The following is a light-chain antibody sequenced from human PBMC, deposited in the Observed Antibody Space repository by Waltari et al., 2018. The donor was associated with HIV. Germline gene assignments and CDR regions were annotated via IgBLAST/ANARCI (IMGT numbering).Light chain of an antibody. V-gene: IGKV3-11*01. CDR1: QSISSY. Sequence: EFVSTQPPATLSLSPGERATLSCRASQSISSYLAWYQQKSGQPPRLLIYDATNRANGVPARFSGSGSGTDYTLTISSLEPEDFAVYFCQQRSIWPPLTFGGGTKVEMK. CDR3: QQRSIWPPLT. J-gene: IGKJ4*01. CDR2: DAT.